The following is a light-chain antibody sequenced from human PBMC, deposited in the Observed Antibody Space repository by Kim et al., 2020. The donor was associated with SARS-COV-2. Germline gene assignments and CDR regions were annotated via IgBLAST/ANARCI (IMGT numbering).Light chain of an antibody. CDR3: KQATRWPRT. CDR2: KVS. J-gene: IGKJ1*01. V-gene: IGKV2-30*01. Sequence: VMMTQSPLSLPVTLGQPASISCRSSQSLVYSDGNTYLNWFQQRPGQSPRRLIYKVSNRDSGVPDRFSGSVSGTDFTLKISRVEAGDVRVYYCKQATRWPRTFGQGTKVDIK. CDR1: QSLVYSDGNTY.